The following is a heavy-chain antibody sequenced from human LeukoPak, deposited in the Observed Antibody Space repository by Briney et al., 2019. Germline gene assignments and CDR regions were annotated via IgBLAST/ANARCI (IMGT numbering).Heavy chain of an antibody. Sequence: GGSLRLSCAASGFTVSSNYMSWVRQAPGKGLEWVSAISGSGGSTYYADSVKGRFTISRDNSKNTLYLQMNSLRAEDTAVYYCAKTPTPSIAAAGTFDYWGQGTLVTVSS. CDR1: GFTVSSNY. D-gene: IGHD6-13*01. V-gene: IGHV3-23*01. CDR2: ISGSGGST. CDR3: AKTPTPSIAAAGTFDY. J-gene: IGHJ4*02.